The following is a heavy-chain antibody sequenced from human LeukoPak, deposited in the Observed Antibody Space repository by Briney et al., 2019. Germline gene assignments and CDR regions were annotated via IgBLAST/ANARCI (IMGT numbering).Heavy chain of an antibody. CDR1: GFTFSSYW. J-gene: IGHJ3*02. D-gene: IGHD2-21*02. Sequence: GGSLRLSCAASGFTFSSYWMNWVRQAPGKGLEWVASINQDGSEKYYLDSVKGRFTISRDNAKNSLYLQMNSLRAEDTAVYYCAKGQHIVVVTATSDAFDIWGQGTMVTVSS. CDR3: AKGQHIVVVTATSDAFDI. V-gene: IGHV3-7*03. CDR2: INQDGSEK.